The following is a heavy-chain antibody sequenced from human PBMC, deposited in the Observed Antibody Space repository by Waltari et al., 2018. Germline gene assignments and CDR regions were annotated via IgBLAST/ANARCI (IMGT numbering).Heavy chain of an antibody. V-gene: IGHV4-38-2*01. CDR3: ARLHTTAAGYYFDY. J-gene: IGHJ4*02. D-gene: IGHD6-13*01. CDR2: IYHSGST. CDR1: GYSISSGYY. Sequence: QVQLQESGPGLVKPSETLSLTCAVSGYSISSGYYWGWIRQPPGKGLEWIGSIYHSGSTYYNPPLKIRVTIAVDTSKNQFSLKLSSVTAADTAVYYCARLHTTAAGYYFDYWGQGTLVTVSS.